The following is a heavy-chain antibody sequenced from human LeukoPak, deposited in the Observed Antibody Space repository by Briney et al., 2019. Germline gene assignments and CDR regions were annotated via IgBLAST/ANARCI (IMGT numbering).Heavy chain of an antibody. CDR2: IYSGGST. Sequence: GGSLRLSCAASGFAVSSNYMSWVRQAPGKGLEWVSVIYSGGSTYYADSVKGRFTISRDNSKNTLYLQMNSLRAEDTAVYYCARDSRYDSSGYPSTHYGMDVWGQGTTVTVSS. J-gene: IGHJ6*02. CDR3: ARDSRYDSSGYPSTHYGMDV. D-gene: IGHD3-22*01. CDR1: GFAVSSNY. V-gene: IGHV3-66*01.